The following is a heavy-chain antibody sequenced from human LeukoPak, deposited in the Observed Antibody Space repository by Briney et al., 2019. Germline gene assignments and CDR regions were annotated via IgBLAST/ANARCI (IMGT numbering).Heavy chain of an antibody. V-gene: IGHV3-74*01. D-gene: IGHD1-26*01. CDR3: AKGGDSGSYYWYAY. J-gene: IGHJ4*02. Sequence: AGGSLRLSCAASGFTFSSYWMHWVRQAPGKGLVWVSRINSDGSSTSYADSVKGRFTISRDNAKNTLYLQMNSLRAEDTAVYYCAKGGDSGSYYWYAYWGQGTLVTVSS. CDR2: INSDGSST. CDR1: GFTFSSYW.